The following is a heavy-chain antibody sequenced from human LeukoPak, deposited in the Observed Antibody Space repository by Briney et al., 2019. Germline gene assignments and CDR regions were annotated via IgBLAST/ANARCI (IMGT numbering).Heavy chain of an antibody. CDR1: GFTFDDYA. CDR2: ISWNSGSI. D-gene: IGHD6-19*01. Sequence: GGSLRLSCAASGFTFDDYAMHWVRQAPGKGLEWVSGISWNSGSIGYADSVEGRFTISRDNAKNSLYLQMNSLRVEDTALYYCAKDLSSGWYAALDYWGQGTLVTVSS. V-gene: IGHV3-9*01. CDR3: AKDLSSGWYAALDY. J-gene: IGHJ4*02.